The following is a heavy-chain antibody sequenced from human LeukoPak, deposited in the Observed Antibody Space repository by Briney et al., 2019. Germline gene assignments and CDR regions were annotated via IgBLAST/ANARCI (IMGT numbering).Heavy chain of an antibody. J-gene: IGHJ4*02. CDR2: INTNTGNP. V-gene: IGHV7-4-1*02. CDR3: ARLGYDSSGYYWAIDY. D-gene: IGHD3-22*01. CDR1: GYTFTNYA. Sequence: GASVKVSCKASGYTFTNYAMNWVRQAPGQGLEWMGWINTNTGNPTYAQGFTGRFVFSLDTSVSTAYLQISSLKAEDTAVYYCARLGYDSSGYYWAIDYWGQGTLVTVSS.